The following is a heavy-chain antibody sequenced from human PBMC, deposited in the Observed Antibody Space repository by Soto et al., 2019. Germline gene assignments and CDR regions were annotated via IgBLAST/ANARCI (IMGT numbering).Heavy chain of an antibody. J-gene: IGHJ6*02. Sequence: ASVKIFGKASGVNFSSYDISWVGQAPREGLEWMVGIIPIFGTANYAQKFQGRVTITADESTSTAYMELSSLRSEDTAVYYCPRDGSIVVVTAIPGHTYYYGCMDVWGQGTTVTVSS. CDR2: IIPIFGTA. V-gene: IGHV1-69*13. CDR1: GVNFSSYD. CDR3: PRDGSIVVVTAIPGHTYYYGCMDV. D-gene: IGHD2-21*02.